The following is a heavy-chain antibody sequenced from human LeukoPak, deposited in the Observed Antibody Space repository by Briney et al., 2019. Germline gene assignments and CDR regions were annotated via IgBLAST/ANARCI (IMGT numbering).Heavy chain of an antibody. D-gene: IGHD3-3*01. CDR1: GGSISSYY. CDR3: ARSRPTGDFWSGYETYFDY. J-gene: IGHJ4*02. V-gene: IGHV4-4*07. Sequence: SETLSLTCTVSGGSISSYYWSWIRQPAGKGLEWIGRIYTSGSTNYNPSLKSRVTMSVDTSKNQFSLKLSSVTAADTAVYYCARSRPTGDFWSGYETYFDYWGQGTLVTVSS. CDR2: IYTSGST.